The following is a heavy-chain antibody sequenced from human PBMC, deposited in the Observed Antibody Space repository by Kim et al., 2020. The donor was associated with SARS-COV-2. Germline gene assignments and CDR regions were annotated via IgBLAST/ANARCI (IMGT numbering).Heavy chain of an antibody. D-gene: IGHD5-12*01. Sequence: CNPYLKRRVTISVDTSKNQFSLKLSSVTAADTAVYYCARHVEMATITFGYWGQGTLVTVSS. CDR3: ARHVEMATITFGY. J-gene: IGHJ4*02. V-gene: IGHV4-39*01.